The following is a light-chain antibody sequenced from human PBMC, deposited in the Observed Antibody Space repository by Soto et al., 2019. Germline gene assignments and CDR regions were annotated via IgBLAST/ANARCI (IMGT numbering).Light chain of an antibody. CDR2: GAS. J-gene: IGKJ4*01. V-gene: IGKV3-15*01. CDR1: QSVSSD. Sequence: IVLTQSPATLSVSPVERATLSCRASQSVSSDLAWYQQKPGQAPRLLIYGASTRATGIPARFSGSGSGTEFTLTISSLQSEDFAVYYCQQSNNWPDTFGGGTKVDIK. CDR3: QQSNNWPDT.